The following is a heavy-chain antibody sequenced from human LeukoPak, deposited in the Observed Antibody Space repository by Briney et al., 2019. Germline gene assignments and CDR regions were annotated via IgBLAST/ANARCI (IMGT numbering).Heavy chain of an antibody. V-gene: IGHV3-23*01. CDR1: GFTFSSYG. J-gene: IGHJ4*02. D-gene: IGHD6-13*01. Sequence: QAGGSLRLSCAASGFTFSSYGMTWVRQAPGKGLEWVSAISGSGGNTYYADSVKGRFTISRDNSKNTVYLQMKSLRAEDTAVYYCAKDLRAAAADYWGQGTLVTVSS. CDR3: AKDLRAAAADY. CDR2: ISGSGGNT.